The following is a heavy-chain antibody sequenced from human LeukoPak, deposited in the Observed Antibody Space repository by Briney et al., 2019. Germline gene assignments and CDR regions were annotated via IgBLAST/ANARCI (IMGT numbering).Heavy chain of an antibody. CDR1: GLTFSSYW. D-gene: IGHD2-21*02. Sequence: GSLRLSCAASGLTFSSYWMSWVRQAPGKGLEWVANIKQDGSEKYYVDSVKGRFTISRDNAKNSLYLQMNSLRAEDTAVYYCARDGFVYCGGDCYSPNLFDYWGQGTLVTVSS. V-gene: IGHV3-7*01. CDR3: ARDGFVYCGGDCYSPNLFDY. CDR2: IKQDGSEK. J-gene: IGHJ4*02.